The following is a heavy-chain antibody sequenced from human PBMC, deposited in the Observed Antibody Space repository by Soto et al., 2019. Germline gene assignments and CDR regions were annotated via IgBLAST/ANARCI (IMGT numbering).Heavy chain of an antibody. D-gene: IGHD2-21*02. CDR3: AGPPSYGGNSGLP. J-gene: IGHJ4*02. Sequence: ASVKVSCKASGYTFTSYAMHWVRQAPGQRLEWMGWINAGNGNTKYSQKFQGRVTITRDTSASTAYMELSSLRSEDTAVYYCAGPPSYGGNSGLPWGQGTLVTVSS. CDR1: GYTFTSYA. CDR2: INAGNGNT. V-gene: IGHV1-3*01.